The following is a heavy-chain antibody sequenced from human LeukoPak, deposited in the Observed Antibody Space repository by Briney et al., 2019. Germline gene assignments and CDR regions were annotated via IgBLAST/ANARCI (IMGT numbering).Heavy chain of an antibody. CDR1: GFTFSSYG. V-gene: IGHV3-30*18. D-gene: IGHD4-17*01. CDR2: ISYDGSNK. J-gene: IGHJ6*02. CDR3: PKEPNDYGDRDYYYYGMDV. Sequence: GGSLRLSGAGSGFTFSSYGMHWVRQAPGKGLEWVAVISYDGSNKYYADSVKGRFTISRDNSKNTLYLQMNSLRAEDTAVYYCPKEPNDYGDRDYYYYGMDVWGQGTTVTVSS.